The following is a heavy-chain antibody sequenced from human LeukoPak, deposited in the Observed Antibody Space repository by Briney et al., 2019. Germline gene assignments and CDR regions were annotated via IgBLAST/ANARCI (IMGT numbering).Heavy chain of an antibody. J-gene: IGHJ2*01. Sequence: SETLSLTCAVYGGSFSGCYWSWIRQPPGKGLEWIGEINHSGSTNYNPSLKSRVTISVDTSKNQFSLKLSSVTAADTAVYYCATTMVRGVIITDWYFDLWGRGTLVTVSS. CDR2: INHSGST. D-gene: IGHD3-10*01. CDR3: ATTMVRGVIITDWYFDL. CDR1: GGSFSGCY. V-gene: IGHV4-34*01.